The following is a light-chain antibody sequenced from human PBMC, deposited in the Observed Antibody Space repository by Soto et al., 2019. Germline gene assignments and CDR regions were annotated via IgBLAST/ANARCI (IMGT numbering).Light chain of an antibody. V-gene: IGKV3-15*01. Sequence: EKVMKQSPATLSVSPGERATLSCRASQSVSSYLAWYQQKPGQAPRLLIYDASTRATGVPARFSGSGSGTEFTLTISSLQSEDLAVYYCQQYDDWPETFGQGTKVEIK. CDR1: QSVSSY. CDR3: QQYDDWPET. J-gene: IGKJ1*01. CDR2: DAS.